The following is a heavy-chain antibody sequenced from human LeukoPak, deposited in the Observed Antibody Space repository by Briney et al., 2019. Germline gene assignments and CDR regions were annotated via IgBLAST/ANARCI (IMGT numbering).Heavy chain of an antibody. CDR3: ARIVGGYSYGWASDY. J-gene: IGHJ4*02. CDR1: GYSISSGYY. Sequence: PSETLSLTCTVSGYSISSGYYWGWIRQPPGKRLEWIGSIYHSGSTYYNPSLKSRVTISVDTSKNQFSLKLSSVTAADTAVYYCARIVGGYSYGWASDYWGQGTLVTVSS. CDR2: IYHSGST. D-gene: IGHD5-18*01. V-gene: IGHV4-38-2*02.